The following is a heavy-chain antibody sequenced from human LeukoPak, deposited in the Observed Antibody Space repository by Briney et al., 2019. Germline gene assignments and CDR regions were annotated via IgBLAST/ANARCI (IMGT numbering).Heavy chain of an antibody. J-gene: IGHJ4*02. CDR1: GYTFTSYA. V-gene: IGHV1-3*01. D-gene: IGHD3-16*01. CDR3: ARDHPYDYVWLWYFDY. CDR2: INAGNGNT. Sequence: ASVKVSCKASGYTFTSYAMHWVRQAPGQRLEWMGWINAGNGNTKYSQKFQGRVTITRDTSASTAYMELSSLRSEDTAVYYCARDHPYDYVWLWYFDYWGQGTLVTVSS.